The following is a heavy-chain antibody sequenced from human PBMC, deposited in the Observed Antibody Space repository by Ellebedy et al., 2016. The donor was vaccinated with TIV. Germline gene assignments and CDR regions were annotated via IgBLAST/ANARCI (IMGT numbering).Heavy chain of an antibody. CDR3: ERGPSGFNAGVFEA. J-gene: IGHJ4*02. V-gene: IGHV3-7*01. D-gene: IGHD3-22*01. CDR1: GFTFRSYW. CDR2: IKQDGSEK. Sequence: PGGSLRLSCAASGFTFRSYWMSWVRQAPGKGLEWVANIKQDGSEKYYVDSVAGRFTIPRDNTENSVHLQMNSLGVEDTAVYYCERGPSGFNAGVFEAWGQGTLVTVSS.